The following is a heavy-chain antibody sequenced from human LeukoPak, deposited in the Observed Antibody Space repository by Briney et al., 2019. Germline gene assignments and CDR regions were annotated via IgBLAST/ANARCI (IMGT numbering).Heavy chain of an antibody. V-gene: IGHV3-74*01. CDR2: INSDGSST. D-gene: IGHD5-24*01. Sequence: PGGSLRLSCAASGFTFSSYWMHWVRQAPGKWLVWVSRINSDGSSTSYADSVKGRFTTSRDNAKNTLYLQMNSLRAEDTAVYYCARLVDDYLDAFDIWGQGTMVTVSS. CDR1: GFTFSSYW. CDR3: ARLVDDYLDAFDI. J-gene: IGHJ3*02.